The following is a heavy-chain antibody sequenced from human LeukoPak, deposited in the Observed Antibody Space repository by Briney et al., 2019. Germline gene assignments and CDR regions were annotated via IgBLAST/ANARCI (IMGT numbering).Heavy chain of an antibody. CDR2: ISGSGGST. V-gene: IGHV3-23*01. CDR3: ADSSSWYSDAFDN. Sequence: GGSLRLSCAASGFTFSNYAMNWVRQAPGKGLEWVSAISGSGGSTYYADSVKGRFAISRDNSKNTLYLQMNSLRAEDTAVYYCADSSSWYSDAFDNWGQGTMVTVSS. D-gene: IGHD6-13*01. CDR1: GFTFSNYA. J-gene: IGHJ3*02.